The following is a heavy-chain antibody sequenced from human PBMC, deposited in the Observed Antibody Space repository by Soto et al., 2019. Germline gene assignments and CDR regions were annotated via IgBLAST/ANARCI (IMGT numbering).Heavy chain of an antibody. CDR3: ARAPKVSGSSQTRPDF. CDR1: SGSFSGYY. CDR2: ISQSGNT. V-gene: IGHV4-34*01. J-gene: IGHJ4*02. D-gene: IGHD6-6*01. Sequence: EPLSLTCSIYSGSFSGYYWSWIRQPPGKGLEWIGEISQSGNTNYSPSLKSRVSISIDTSKKQFSLNLASVSAADTAVYYCARAPKVSGSSQTRPDFWGQGTLVTVSS.